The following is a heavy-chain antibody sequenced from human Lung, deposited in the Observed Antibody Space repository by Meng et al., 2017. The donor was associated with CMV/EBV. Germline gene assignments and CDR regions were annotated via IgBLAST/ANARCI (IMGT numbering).Heavy chain of an antibody. CDR2: IYWDGDK. CDR3: ARQSYYDDSGYYFDY. CDR1: GFSFSTSGVG. D-gene: IGHD3-22*01. V-gene: IGHV2-5*02. J-gene: IGHJ4*02. Sequence: QITLKEAGPTLLKPTRTLTQTCPGSGFSFSTSGVGVGWIRQPPGKALEWLALIYWDGDKRYSPSLENRLVITKDTSRNLVVLAMTNMDPVDTATYYCARQSYYDDSGYYFDYWGKGILVTVSS.